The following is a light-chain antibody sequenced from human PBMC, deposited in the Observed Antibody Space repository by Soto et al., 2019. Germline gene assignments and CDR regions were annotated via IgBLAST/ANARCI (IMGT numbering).Light chain of an antibody. J-gene: IGLJ1*01. Sequence: QSVLTQPPSVSAAPGQKVTISCSGSSSNIGNNYVSWYQQLPGTAPKLLIYDNNKRPSGIPDRFSGSKSGTSATLGITGLQTGDEADYYCGTWYSSLSAYVFGTGTMVTVL. CDR2: DNN. CDR3: GTWYSSLSAYV. V-gene: IGLV1-51*01. CDR1: SSNIGNNY.